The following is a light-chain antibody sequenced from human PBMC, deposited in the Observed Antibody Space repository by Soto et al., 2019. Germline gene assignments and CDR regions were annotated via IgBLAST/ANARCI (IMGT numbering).Light chain of an antibody. CDR3: SSHTSSSTLVL. V-gene: IGLV2-14*03. J-gene: IGLJ2*01. Sequence: QSALTQPASVSGSPGQSITISCTGTSSYVGGYNYVSWYQHHPGKAPKLMIYDVNDRPSGVSNRFSGSKSGNTASLTISGLQDEDEADYYCSSHTSSSTLVLFGGGTKLTVL. CDR2: DVN. CDR1: SSYVGGYNY.